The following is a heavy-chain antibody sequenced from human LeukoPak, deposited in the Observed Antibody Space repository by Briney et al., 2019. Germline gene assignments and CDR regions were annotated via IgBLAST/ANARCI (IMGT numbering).Heavy chain of an antibody. Sequence: GGSLRLSCAASGFTITTYAVNWVRQAPGKGLEWVSRISGGGTEYYADSVKGRFIISSDSSQNLVHLQMNSLTVDDAAVYYCARAQRALDYWGQGTLVTVSS. CDR2: ISGGGTE. CDR1: GFTITTYA. V-gene: IGHV3-23*01. CDR3: ARAQRALDY. D-gene: IGHD1-1*01. J-gene: IGHJ4*02.